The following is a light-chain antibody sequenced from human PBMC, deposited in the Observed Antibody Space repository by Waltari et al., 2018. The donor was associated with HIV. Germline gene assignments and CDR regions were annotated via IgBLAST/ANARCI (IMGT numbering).Light chain of an antibody. V-gene: IGLV1-40*01. Sequence: QSALTQPPSLSGAPGQRVTISCTGLRTTNFGTTYDVHWYQLLPGTGPRHIISTNTLRPSGLPDRFSASKSGTSASLAITGLQAEDEADYYCQSFDRLSALPIFGGGTKVTV. CDR3: QSFDRLSALPI. J-gene: IGLJ2*01. CDR1: RTTNFGTTYD. CDR2: TNT.